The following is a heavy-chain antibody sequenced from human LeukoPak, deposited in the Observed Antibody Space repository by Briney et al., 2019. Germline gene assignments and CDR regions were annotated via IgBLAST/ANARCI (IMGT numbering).Heavy chain of an antibody. V-gene: IGHV3-11*05. Sequence: SGGSLRLSCAASGFTFSDYYMSWIRQAPGKGLEWVSYISSSSSYTNYAGSVKGRFTISRDNAKNSLYLQMNSLRAEDTAVYYCARDLTYGSGSYNFDYWGQGTLVTVSS. J-gene: IGHJ4*02. CDR3: ARDLTYGSGSYNFDY. CDR2: ISSSSSYT. D-gene: IGHD3-10*01. CDR1: GFTFSDYY.